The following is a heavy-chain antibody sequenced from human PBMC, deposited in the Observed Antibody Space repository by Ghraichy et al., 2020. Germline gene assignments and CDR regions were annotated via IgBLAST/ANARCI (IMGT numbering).Heavy chain of an antibody. CDR2: MYSSGST. J-gene: IGHJ4*02. D-gene: IGHD1-26*01. Sequence: SQTLSLTCTVSGASISSYYWTWIRQPAGKGLEWIGRMYSSGSTDYNPSLKSRVTMSVDTSKNHFSLKLSSVTAADTAVYYCARNVEGAQWDWGQGTLVTVSS. CDR3: ARNVEGAQWD. V-gene: IGHV4-4*07. CDR1: GASISSYY.